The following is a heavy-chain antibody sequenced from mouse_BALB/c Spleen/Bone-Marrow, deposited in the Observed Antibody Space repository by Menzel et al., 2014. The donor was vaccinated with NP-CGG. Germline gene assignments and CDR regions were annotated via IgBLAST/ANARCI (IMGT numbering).Heavy chain of an antibody. CDR1: EFSLTGYG. D-gene: IGHD2-4*01. V-gene: IGHV2-6-7*01. CDR3: ARDSFLITRALDY. Sequence: QVQLQQSGPGLVAPSQSLSITCTVSEFSLTGYGVSWVRQPPGKGLEWLGMIWGDGSTDYNSALKSRLSISKDNSKSQVFVKVNSLQTEDTARYYCARDSFLITRALDYWGQGTSVTVSS. CDR2: IWGDGST. J-gene: IGHJ4*01.